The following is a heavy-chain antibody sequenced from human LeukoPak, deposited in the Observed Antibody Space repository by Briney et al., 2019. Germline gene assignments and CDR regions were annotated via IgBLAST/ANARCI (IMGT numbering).Heavy chain of an antibody. CDR3: AKARGSGFQRGDALDM. Sequence: PGRSLRLSCATSGFTFSNFGMNWVRQAPGKGLQWVAFISYDGKDKYYSDSVKGRITISRDNSKSTLYVQMDSLRTEDTAVYYCAKARGSGFQRGDALDMWGQGTRVTVSS. D-gene: IGHD6-19*01. V-gene: IGHV3-30*18. J-gene: IGHJ3*02. CDR1: GFTFSNFG. CDR2: ISYDGKDK.